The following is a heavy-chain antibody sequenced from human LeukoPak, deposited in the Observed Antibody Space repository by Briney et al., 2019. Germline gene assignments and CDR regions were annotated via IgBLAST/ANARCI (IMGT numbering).Heavy chain of an antibody. V-gene: IGHV4-31*03. Sequence: SQTLSLTCTVSGGSISSGGYYWSWIRQHPGKGLEWIGYIYYSGSTYYNPSLKSRVTISVDTSKNQFSLKLSSVTAADTAVYYCAREAGSGLYGMDVWGQGTTVTVSS. J-gene: IGHJ6*02. D-gene: IGHD3-10*01. CDR1: GGSISSGGYY. CDR2: IYYSGST. CDR3: AREAGSGLYGMDV.